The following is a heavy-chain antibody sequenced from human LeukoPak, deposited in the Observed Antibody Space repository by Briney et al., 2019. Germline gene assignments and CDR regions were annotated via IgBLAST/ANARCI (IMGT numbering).Heavy chain of an antibody. CDR3: ARDQNVGATLHY. V-gene: IGHV1-2*02. J-gene: IGHJ4*02. CDR2: INPNSGGT. CDR1: GYTFTGYY. Sequence: ASVKVSCKASGYTFTGYYMHWVRQAPGQGLEWMGWINPNSGGTNYAQKFQGRVTMTRDTSISTAYMELSRLRSDDTAVYYCARDQNVGATLHYWGQGTLVTVSS. D-gene: IGHD1-26*01.